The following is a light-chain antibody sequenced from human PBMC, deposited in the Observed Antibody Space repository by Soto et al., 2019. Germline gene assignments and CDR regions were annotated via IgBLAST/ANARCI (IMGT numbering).Light chain of an antibody. CDR2: AAS. CDR1: QGISSY. Sequence: AIRMTQSPSSFSASTGDRVTITCRASQGISSYLAWYQQKPGKAPKLLVYAASTLQYGVPSRFSGSGSGTDFTLTISCLQSEDFSTYFFQQYYTYPQTFGQGTKLESK. V-gene: IGKV1-8*01. CDR3: QQYYTYPQT. J-gene: IGKJ2*01.